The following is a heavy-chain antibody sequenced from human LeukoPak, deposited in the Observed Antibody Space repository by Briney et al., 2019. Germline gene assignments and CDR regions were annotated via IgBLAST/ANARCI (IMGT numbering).Heavy chain of an antibody. J-gene: IGHJ3*02. Sequence: GGSLRLSCAASGFTSVDYAMHWVRHAPGEGVEWVSGISWNSGSIGYADSVKGRFTISRDNAKNSLYLQMNSLRAEDTALYYCAKDLIRGDLGAFDIWGQGTMVTVSS. CDR1: GFTSVDYA. CDR2: ISWNSGSI. CDR3: AKDLIRGDLGAFDI. D-gene: IGHD2-21*02. V-gene: IGHV3-9*02.